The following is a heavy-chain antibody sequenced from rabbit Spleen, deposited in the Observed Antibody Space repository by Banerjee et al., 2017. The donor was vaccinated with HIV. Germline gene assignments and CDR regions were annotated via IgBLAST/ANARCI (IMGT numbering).Heavy chain of an antibody. CDR3: ARDTGSSFSSYGMDL. Sequence: QSLEESGGDLVKPGASLTLTCTASGFTLSSSYWIWWVRQAPGKGLEWIACINIVTGKSVYASWAKGRFIMSRTSSTTVTLQMTSLTVADTATYFCARDTGSSFSSYGMDLWGPGTLVTVS. CDR1: GFTLSSSYW. J-gene: IGHJ6*01. V-gene: IGHV1S40*01. CDR2: INIVTGKS. D-gene: IGHD8-1*01.